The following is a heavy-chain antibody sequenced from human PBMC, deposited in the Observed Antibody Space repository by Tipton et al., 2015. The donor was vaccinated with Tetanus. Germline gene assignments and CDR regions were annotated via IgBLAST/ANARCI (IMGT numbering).Heavy chain of an antibody. D-gene: IGHD2-15*01. J-gene: IGHJ6*02. CDR3: AIKTVHCSGGSCYSRDYYYYGMDV. V-gene: IGHV1-69*06. CDR2: IIPIFGTA. Sequence: QLVQSGAEVKKPGSSVKVSCKASGGTFSSYAISWVRQAPGQGLEWMGGIIPIFGTANYAQKFQGRVTITADKSTSTAYMELSSLRSEDTAVYYCAIKTVHCSGGSCYSRDYYYYGMDVWGQGTTVTVSS. CDR1: GGTFSSYA.